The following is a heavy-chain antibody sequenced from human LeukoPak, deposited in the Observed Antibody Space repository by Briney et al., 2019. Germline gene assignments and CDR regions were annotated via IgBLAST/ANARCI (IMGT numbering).Heavy chain of an antibody. Sequence: GRSLRLSCAASGFSFSNYGMHWVRQAPGRGLEGVALIWYGGSNTYYADPVKGRFTISRENSKNTLYLQMNSLRIEDTAVYYCAKERATIFGLVTGIDDWGQGTLVTVSS. V-gene: IGHV3-30*18. CDR3: AKERATIFGLVTGIDD. J-gene: IGHJ4*02. D-gene: IGHD3-3*01. CDR2: IWYGGSNT. CDR1: GFSFSNYG.